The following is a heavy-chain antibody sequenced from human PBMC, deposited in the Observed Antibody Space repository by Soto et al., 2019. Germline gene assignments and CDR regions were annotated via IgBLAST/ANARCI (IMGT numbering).Heavy chain of an antibody. CDR3: ARALPGGDIWPGYYLEFDY. Sequence: QVQLVQSGAEVKKPGASVKVSCKASGYTFTSYGISWVRQAPGQGLEWMGWISAYNGNTNYAQKLQSRDTMTTDTTTSTAYMELRRLRSDDTAVYYCARALPGGDIWPGYYLEFDYWGQGTLVTVSS. CDR2: ISAYNGNT. J-gene: IGHJ4*02. V-gene: IGHV1-18*01. CDR1: GYTFTSYG. D-gene: IGHD3-9*01.